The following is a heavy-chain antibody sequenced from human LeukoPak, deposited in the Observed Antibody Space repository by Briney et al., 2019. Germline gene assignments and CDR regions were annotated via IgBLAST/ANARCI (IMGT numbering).Heavy chain of an antibody. V-gene: IGHV3-30*04. D-gene: IGHD6-6*01. CDR1: GFTFSSYA. J-gene: IGHJ3*02. CDR2: ISYDGSNK. Sequence: GGSLRLSCAASGFTFSSYAMHWGRQAPGQGLERGAVISYDGSNKYYADSVKGRFTISRDNSKNTLYLQMNSLRAEDTAVYYCARYSSSLSAVFGAFDIWGQGTMVTVSS. CDR3: ARYSSSLSAVFGAFDI.